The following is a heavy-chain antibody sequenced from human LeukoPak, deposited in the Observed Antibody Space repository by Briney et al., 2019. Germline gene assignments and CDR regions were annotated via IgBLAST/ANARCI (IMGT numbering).Heavy chain of an antibody. Sequence: ASVKVSCKASGYTFTSYGISWVRQAPGQGLEWMGWISAYNGNTNYAQKFQGRVTMTRDMSTSTDYMELSSLRSEDTAIYYCARDNSVGDNAWWFDPWGQGTLVTVSS. CDR2: ISAYNGNT. J-gene: IGHJ5*02. CDR3: ARDNSVGDNAWWFDP. V-gene: IGHV1-18*01. D-gene: IGHD1-26*01. CDR1: GYTFTSYG.